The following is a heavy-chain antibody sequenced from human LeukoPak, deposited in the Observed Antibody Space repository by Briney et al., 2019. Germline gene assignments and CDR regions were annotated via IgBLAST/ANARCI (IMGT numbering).Heavy chain of an antibody. CDR2: IYSGGST. V-gene: IGHV3-66*04. CDR1: GFTVSSNY. Sequence: PGGSLRLSCAASGFTVSSNYMSWVRQAPGKGLEWVSVIYSGGSTYYADSVKGRFTISRDNSKNTLYLQMNSLRAEDTAVYYCARHKQQWLVRGGLLDYWGQGTLVTVSS. CDR3: ARHKQQWLVRGGLLDY. D-gene: IGHD6-19*01. J-gene: IGHJ4*02.